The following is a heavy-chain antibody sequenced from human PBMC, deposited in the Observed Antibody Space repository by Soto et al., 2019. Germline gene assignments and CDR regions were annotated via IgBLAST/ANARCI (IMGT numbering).Heavy chain of an antibody. Sequence: PAGSMRRSSAASGFTFADSAMRRVRQAPGKGLEWVSGISWNSGSIGYADSVKGRFTISRDNAKNSLYLQMNSLRAEDTALYYCAKAGFWSGYYSLVDYWGQGT. CDR2: ISWNSGSI. J-gene: IGHJ4*02. CDR3: AKAGFWSGYYSLVDY. CDR1: GFTFADSA. D-gene: IGHD3-3*01. V-gene: IGHV3-9*01.